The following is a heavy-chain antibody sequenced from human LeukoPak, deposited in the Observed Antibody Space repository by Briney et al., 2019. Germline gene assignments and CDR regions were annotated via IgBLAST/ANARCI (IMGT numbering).Heavy chain of an antibody. CDR2: INPNSGDT. CDR1: GYTFTGYY. V-gene: IGHV1-2*02. J-gene: IGHJ4*02. D-gene: IGHD3-10*01. Sequence: ASVTVSCKASGYTFTGYYMHWVRQAPGQGLEWMGWINPNSGDTDYAQKFQGRVTMTRDTSINTAYMELRRLRSDDTAVYYCARGSTLYYYRDWGQGTLVTLSS. CDR3: ARGSTLYYYRD.